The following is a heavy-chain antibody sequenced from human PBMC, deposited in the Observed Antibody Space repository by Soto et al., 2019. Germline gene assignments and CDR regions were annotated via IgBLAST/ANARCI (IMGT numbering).Heavy chain of an antibody. V-gene: IGHV3-23*01. CDR2: ISIGGDKT. CDR3: AKWDGYGDH. D-gene: IGHD5-18*01. Sequence: EVQLLESGGDLVQPGGSLRLSCAASGFSFSSYSFTWVRQAPGKGLEWVAGISIGGDKTWHADSVKGRFTISRDNSKNTVYLQMNSLRVDDTAVYYCAKWDGYGDHWGQGTLVTVSS. CDR1: GFSFSSYS. J-gene: IGHJ5*02.